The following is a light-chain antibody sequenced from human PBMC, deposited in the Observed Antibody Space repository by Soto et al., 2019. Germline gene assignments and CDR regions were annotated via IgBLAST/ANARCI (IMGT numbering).Light chain of an antibody. CDR3: QQYHTSWIT. Sequence: DIHMTHSPSSLSAYVGDTLTITCRASQSITIYAKWYYQKPGEAPKLLIYGACSLQSGVPSRFSGSGSGTEFTLTIDRLQPDDFATYYCQQYHTSWITFGQGTRLEIK. J-gene: IGKJ5*01. V-gene: IGKV1-5*01. CDR1: QSITIY. CDR2: GAC.